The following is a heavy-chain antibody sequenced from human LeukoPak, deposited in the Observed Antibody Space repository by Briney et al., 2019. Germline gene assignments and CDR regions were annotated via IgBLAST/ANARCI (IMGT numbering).Heavy chain of an antibody. CDR1: GFIVSSNY. Sequence: GGPLRLSCAASGFIVSSNYMSWVRQAPGKGLEWVSVIFSGGNTYYADSVKGRFTISRDNSKDTLYLQMNSLRAEDTAVYHCAYSTFRFPYYMDVWGKGTTVTVSS. CDR2: IFSGGNT. D-gene: IGHD3-3*01. V-gene: IGHV3-53*01. J-gene: IGHJ6*03. CDR3: AYSTFRFPYYMDV.